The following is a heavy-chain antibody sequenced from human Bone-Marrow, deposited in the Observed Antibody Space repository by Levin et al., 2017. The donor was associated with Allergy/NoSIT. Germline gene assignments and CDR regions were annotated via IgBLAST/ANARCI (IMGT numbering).Heavy chain of an antibody. CDR3: ARDEGWFGDNWFDS. J-gene: IGHJ5*01. CDR2: IKQDGSET. Sequence: PGGSLRLSCAASGFTFSSYWMSWVRQAPGKGLEWVANIKQDGSETYYVASVEGRFTISRDNAKNSLYLQMNSLRAEDTAVYYCARDEGWFGDNWFDSWGQGTLVTVSS. CDR1: GFTFSSYW. V-gene: IGHV3-7*01. D-gene: IGHD3-10*01.